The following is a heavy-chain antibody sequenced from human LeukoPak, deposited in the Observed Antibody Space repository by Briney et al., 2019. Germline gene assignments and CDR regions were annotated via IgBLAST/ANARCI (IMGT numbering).Heavy chain of an antibody. J-gene: IGHJ4*02. V-gene: IGHV3-30*04. CDR3: AKLEWQQLVRGY. D-gene: IGHD6-13*01. CDR1: GFTFSSYA. Sequence: SGGSLRLSAAASGFTFSSYAMHRVRQAPGKGLEWVAVISYDESNKYYADSVKGRFTISRDNSKNTLYLQMNSLRAEDTAVYYCAKLEWQQLVRGYWGQGTLVTVSS. CDR2: ISYDESNK.